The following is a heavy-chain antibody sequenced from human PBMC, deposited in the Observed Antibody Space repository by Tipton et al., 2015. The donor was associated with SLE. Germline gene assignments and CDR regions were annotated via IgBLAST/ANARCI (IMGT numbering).Heavy chain of an antibody. D-gene: IGHD5-12*01. CDR3: VRLRGGYDFDY. V-gene: IGHV3-7*01. J-gene: IGHJ4*02. CDR1: GFSFSSYW. CDR2: IKQDGSEK. Sequence: GSLRLSCAASGFSFSSYWMSWVRQAPGKGLEWVANIKQDGSEKYYVGSVMGRFTISRDNAKTSMYLQMNSLRAEDTAVYYCVRLRGGYDFDYWGQGTLVTVSS.